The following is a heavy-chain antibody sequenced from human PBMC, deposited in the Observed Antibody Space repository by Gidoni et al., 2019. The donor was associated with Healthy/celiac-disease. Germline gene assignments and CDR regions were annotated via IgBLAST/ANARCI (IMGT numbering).Heavy chain of an antibody. D-gene: IGHD3-10*01. CDR1: GFTFSSYS. CDR3: ARVSYYYGSGSYSPFDY. V-gene: IGHV3-21*01. Sequence: EVQLVESGGGLVKPGGSLRLSCAASGFTFSSYSMNWVRQAPGKGLEWFSSISSSRSYIYYADSVKCRFTISRDNAKNSLYLQMNSLRAEDTAVYYCARVSYYYGSGSYSPFDYWGQGTLVTVSS. CDR2: ISSSRSYI. J-gene: IGHJ4*02.